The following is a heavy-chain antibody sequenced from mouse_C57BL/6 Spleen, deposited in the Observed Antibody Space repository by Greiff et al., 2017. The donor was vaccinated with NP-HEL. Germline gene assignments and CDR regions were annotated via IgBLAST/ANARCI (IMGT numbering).Heavy chain of an antibody. J-gene: IGHJ2*01. V-gene: IGHV1-81*01. CDR3: ARSRSGRSFDY. CDR2: IYPRSGNT. Sequence: QVHVKQSGAELARPGASVKLSCKASGYTFTSYGISWVKQRTGQGLEWIGEIYPRSGNTYYNEKFKGKATLTADKSSSTAYMELRSLTSEDSAVYFCARSRSGRSFDYWGRGTTLTVSS. CDR1: GYTFTSYG.